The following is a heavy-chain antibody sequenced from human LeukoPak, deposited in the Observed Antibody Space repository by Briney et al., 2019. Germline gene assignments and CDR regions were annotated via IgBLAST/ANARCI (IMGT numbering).Heavy chain of an antibody. CDR3: ARDSTGERNFGTYYYYGMDV. Sequence: GASVKVSCKASGYTFTSYGISWVRQAPGQGLEWMGWISAYNGNTNYAQKLQGRVTMTTDTSTSTAYMELRSLRSDDTAVYYRARDSTGERNFGTYYYYGMDVWGQGTTVTVSS. CDR1: GYTFTSYG. D-gene: IGHD3-16*01. J-gene: IGHJ6*02. V-gene: IGHV1-18*01. CDR2: ISAYNGNT.